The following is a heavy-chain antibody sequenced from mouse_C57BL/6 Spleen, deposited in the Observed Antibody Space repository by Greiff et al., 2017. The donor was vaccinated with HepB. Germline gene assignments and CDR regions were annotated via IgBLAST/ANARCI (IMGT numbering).Heavy chain of an antibody. V-gene: IGHV1-9*01. Sequence: QVQLQQSGAELMKPGASVKLSCKATGYTFTGYWIEWVKQRPGHGLEWIGEILPGSGSTNYNEKFKGKATFTADTSSNTAYMQLSSLTTEDSAIYYCARRINYYGSSYVGYFDVWGTGTTVTVSS. CDR1: GYTFTGYW. D-gene: IGHD1-1*01. CDR3: ARRINYYGSSYVGYFDV. CDR2: ILPGSGST. J-gene: IGHJ1*03.